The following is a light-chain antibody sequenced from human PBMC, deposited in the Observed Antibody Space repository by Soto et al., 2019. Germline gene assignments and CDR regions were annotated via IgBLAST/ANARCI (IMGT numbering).Light chain of an antibody. V-gene: IGLV2-14*01. J-gene: IGLJ1*01. Sequence: QSALTQPASVSGSPGQSITISCTGTSSDVGGYKYVSWYQLHPGKAPKLMIYEVSNRPSGISNRFSASKSGNTAFLTISGLHAEDEADYSCFSYTSSTAYVFGTGTKVTVL. CDR3: FSYTSSTAYV. CDR1: SSDVGGYKY. CDR2: EVS.